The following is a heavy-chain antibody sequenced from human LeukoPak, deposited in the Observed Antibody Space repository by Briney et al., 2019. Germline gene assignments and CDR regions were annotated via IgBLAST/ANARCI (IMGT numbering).Heavy chain of an antibody. D-gene: IGHD7-27*01. V-gene: IGHV3-30*02. CDR1: GFTFSSYG. CDR2: IRYDGSNK. CDR3: AKWGGPELGYPRNYFDY. Sequence: GGSLRLSCAASGFTFSSYGMHWVRQAPGKGLEWVAFIRYDGSNKYYADSVKGRFTISRDNSKNTLYLQMNSLRAEDTAVYYCAKWGGPELGYPRNYFDYWGQGTLVTVSS. J-gene: IGHJ4*02.